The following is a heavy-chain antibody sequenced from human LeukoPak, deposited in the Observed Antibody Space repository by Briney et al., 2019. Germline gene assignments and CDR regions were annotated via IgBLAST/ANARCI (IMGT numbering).Heavy chain of an antibody. CDR3: ARSERYSWNYLS. CDR2: IIPIFGTA. Sequence: SVKVSCKASGGTFSSYAISWVRQAPGHGREWMGGIIPIFGTANYAQKFQGRVTIITDESTSTAYMELSSLRSEDTAVYYCARSERYSWNYLSWGQGTLVTVSS. CDR1: GGTFSSYA. D-gene: IGHD1-7*01. V-gene: IGHV1-69*05. J-gene: IGHJ4*02.